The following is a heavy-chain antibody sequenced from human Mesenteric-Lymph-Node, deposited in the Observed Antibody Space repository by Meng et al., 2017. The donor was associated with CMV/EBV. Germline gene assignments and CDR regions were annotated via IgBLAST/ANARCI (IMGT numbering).Heavy chain of an antibody. CDR2: VNPNSGNT. V-gene: IGHV1-8*03. J-gene: IGHJ4*02. CDR1: GYTFTNYD. D-gene: IGHD4-17*01. Sequence: ASVKVSCKGSGYTFTNYDINWVRQATGQGLEWMGWVNPNSGNTGYAQKFQGRVTITRSTSITTAYMELSSLRSEDTAVYYCARSDYGDYDYWGQGTLVTVSS. CDR3: ARSDYGDYDY.